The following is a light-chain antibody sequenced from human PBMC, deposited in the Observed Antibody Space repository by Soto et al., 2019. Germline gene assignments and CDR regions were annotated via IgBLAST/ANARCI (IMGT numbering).Light chain of an antibody. CDR2: GVT. Sequence: QSALTQPASVSGSPGQSITISCTGTSSDVGGYTYVSWYQQHPGIAPKLRIYGVTNRPSGVSTRFSGSKSGNTASLTISGLKAEDEADYHCSSYTSASTLLYLFGTGTKLTVL. CDR3: SSYTSASTLLYL. V-gene: IGLV2-14*01. CDR1: SSDVGGYTY. J-gene: IGLJ1*01.